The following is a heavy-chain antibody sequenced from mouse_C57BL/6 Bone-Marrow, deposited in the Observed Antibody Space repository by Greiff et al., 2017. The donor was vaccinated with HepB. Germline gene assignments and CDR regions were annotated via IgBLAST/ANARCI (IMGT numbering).Heavy chain of an antibody. Sequence: DVMLVESGPGMVKPSQSLSLTCTVTGYSITSGYDWHWIRHFPGNKLEWMGDISYSGSTNYNPYLKSRIAITQDTAKNHFFLKLHSVTTEDTATYYCARDVRYYAMDYWGQGTSVTVSS. CDR1: GYSITSGYD. CDR2: ISYSGST. J-gene: IGHJ4*01. V-gene: IGHV3-1*01. CDR3: ARDVRYYAMDY.